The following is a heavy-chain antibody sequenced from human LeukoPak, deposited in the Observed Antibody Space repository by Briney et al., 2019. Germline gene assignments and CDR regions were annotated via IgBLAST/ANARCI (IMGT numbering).Heavy chain of an antibody. CDR1: GYTFTSYG. CDR2: ISAYNGNT. J-gene: IGHJ4*02. CDR3: AREGRGFGVVIETGDY. D-gene: IGHD3-3*01. V-gene: IGHV1-18*01. Sequence: ASVKVSCKASGYTFTSYGISWVRQAPGQGLEWMGWISAYNGNTNYAQKLQGRVTMTTDTSTSTAYMELRSLRSDDTAVYYCAREGRGFGVVIETGDYWGQGTLVTVSS.